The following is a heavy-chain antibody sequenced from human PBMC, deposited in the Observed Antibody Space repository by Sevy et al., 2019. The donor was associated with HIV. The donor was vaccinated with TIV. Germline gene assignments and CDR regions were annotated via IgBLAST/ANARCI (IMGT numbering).Heavy chain of an antibody. CDR1: GDSVSSIRTS. J-gene: IGHJ6*02. CDR3: AERTNDVFYYGMDV. Sequence: SQTLSLTCAISGDSVSSIRTSWNWIRQSPSRGLERLGRTYYRSKWYNDYATRVKSRITINADTSKNQVSLQLNSVTPEDTAVYYCAERTNDVFYYGMDVWGQGTTVTVSS. V-gene: IGHV6-1*01. CDR2: TYYRSKWYN.